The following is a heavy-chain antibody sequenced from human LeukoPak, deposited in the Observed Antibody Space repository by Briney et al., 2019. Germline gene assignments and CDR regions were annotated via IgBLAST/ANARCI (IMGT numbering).Heavy chain of an antibody. J-gene: IGHJ4*02. D-gene: IGHD6-19*01. CDR2: IDPSGSSS. V-gene: IGHV5-10-1*01. Sequence: GESLKISCTTSGYTFTTYRITWLRQVPGKGLEWMGRIDPSGSSSTYSPSFQGHVTISVDQSIRTAYLQWSSLEASDTAIYYCARSSRTNRRGWYGFYYFDYWGQGTRVTVSS. CDR3: ARSSRTNRRGWYGFYYFDY. CDR1: GYTFTTYR.